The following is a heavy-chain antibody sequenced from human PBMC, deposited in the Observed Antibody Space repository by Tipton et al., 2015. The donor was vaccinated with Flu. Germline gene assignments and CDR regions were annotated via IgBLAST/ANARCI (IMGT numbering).Heavy chain of an antibody. V-gene: IGHV3-23*01. CDR3: AKVIPEIVAGLDY. J-gene: IGHJ4*02. D-gene: IGHD5-12*01. Sequence: AVSGFTFSTYWMSWVRQAPGKGPEWVSAISRSGSYTYYADSVKGRFTISRDNSKNTLYLQMNSLRAEDTAIYYCAKVIPEIVAGLDYWGQGTLVTVSS. CDR2: ISRSGSYT. CDR1: GFTFSTYW.